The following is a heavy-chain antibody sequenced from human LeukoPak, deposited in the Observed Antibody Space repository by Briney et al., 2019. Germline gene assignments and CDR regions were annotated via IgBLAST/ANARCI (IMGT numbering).Heavy chain of an antibody. CDR3: ATVGEGYDFRSGYYYFDY. CDR1: GYTLTELS. J-gene: IGHJ4*02. Sequence: ASVKVSCKVSGYTLTELSMHWVRQAPGKGLEWMGGFDPEDGETIYAQKFQGRVTMTEDTSTDTAYMELSSLRSEDTAVYYCATVGEGYDFRSGYYYFDYWGQGTPVTVPS. D-gene: IGHD3-3*01. CDR2: FDPEDGET. V-gene: IGHV1-24*01.